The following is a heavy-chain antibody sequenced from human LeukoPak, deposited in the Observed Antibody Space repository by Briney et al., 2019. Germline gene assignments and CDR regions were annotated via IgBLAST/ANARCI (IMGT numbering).Heavy chain of an antibody. J-gene: IGHJ4*02. Sequence: GRSLRLSCAASGFTFSSYGMHWVRQAPGKGLEWVAVISYDGSNKYYADSVKGRFTISRVNSKNTLYLQMNSLRAEDTAVYYCAKTSKYYYDSSGYYDYWGQGTLVTVSS. CDR1: GFTFSSYG. V-gene: IGHV3-30*18. CDR3: AKTSKYYYDSSGYYDY. D-gene: IGHD3-22*01. CDR2: ISYDGSNK.